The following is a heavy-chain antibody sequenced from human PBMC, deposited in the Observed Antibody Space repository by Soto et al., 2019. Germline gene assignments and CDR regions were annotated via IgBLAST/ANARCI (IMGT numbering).Heavy chain of an antibody. CDR2: INHSGST. CDR1: GGSFSGYY. J-gene: IGHJ6*02. V-gene: IGHV4-34*01. CDR3: AREDYTTAYYYGMDV. Sequence: PSETLSLTCAVYGGSFSGYYWSWIRQPPGKGLEWIGEINHSGSTNYNPSLKSRVTISVDTSKNQFSLKLSSVTAADTAVYYCAREDYTTAYYYGMDVWGQGTTVTVSS. D-gene: IGHD4-4*01.